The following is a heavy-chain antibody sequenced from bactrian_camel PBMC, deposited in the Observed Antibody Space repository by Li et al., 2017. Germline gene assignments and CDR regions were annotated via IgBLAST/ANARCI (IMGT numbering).Heavy chain of an antibody. CDR3: AAAQGCDCYRGSCEFRPPVH. CDR1: GSTDGTWC. D-gene: IGHD2*01. Sequence: HVQLVESGGGSVQTGGPLSLSCEISGSTDGTWCMAWYRQGPGKEREGVAWIFGDGGSSYYTESVKGRFTISQDNAKRMLYLQMDSLKPEDTAVYYCAAAQGCDCYRGSCEFRPPVHWGQGTQVTVS. CDR2: IFGDGGSS. V-gene: IGHV3S60*01. J-gene: IGHJ4*01.